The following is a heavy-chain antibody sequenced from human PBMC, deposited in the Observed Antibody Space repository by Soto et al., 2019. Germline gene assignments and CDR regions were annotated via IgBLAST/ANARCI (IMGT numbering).Heavy chain of an antibody. CDR3: AKSIRTSGDSTGLGVVLDN. V-gene: IGHV3-30*18. Sequence: QVQLVESGGGVVQPGRSLRLSCAASGFSFSAFGMHWVRQAPGKGLEWVGVISYDGRNEYYADSVRGRFTVSRDNSKCTLYLQMNSLRAEETAVYYCAKSIRTSGDSTGLGVVLDNWGPGALVIVSS. CDR2: ISYDGRNE. D-gene: IGHD2-8*02. CDR1: GFSFSAFG. J-gene: IGHJ4*02.